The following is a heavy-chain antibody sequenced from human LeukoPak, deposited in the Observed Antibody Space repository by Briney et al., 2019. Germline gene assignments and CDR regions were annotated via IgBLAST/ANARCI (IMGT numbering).Heavy chain of an antibody. Sequence: LRLSCAASGFTFSNYAMYWVRQPPGKGLEWIGYVYYSGSSYNPSLKSRVTISEDTSKNQFSLKVDSVTAADTAVYYCARRPGYGEAFDYWGQGTLVTVSS. V-gene: IGHV4-59*08. CDR1: GFTFSNYA. CDR3: ARRPGYGEAFDY. CDR2: VYYSGSS. J-gene: IGHJ4*02. D-gene: IGHD5-12*01.